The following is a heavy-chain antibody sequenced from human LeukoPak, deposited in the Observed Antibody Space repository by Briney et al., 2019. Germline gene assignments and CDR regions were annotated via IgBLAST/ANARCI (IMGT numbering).Heavy chain of an antibody. Sequence: ASVKVSCKTSGYTFTGYYLHWVRQAPGQGLEWMGRINPNSGGTNYPQEFQGRVTMTRDTSISTAYMELSRLRSDDTALYYCAVVVPADASGMDVWGQGTTVTVSS. CDR3: AVVVPADASGMDV. J-gene: IGHJ6*01. V-gene: IGHV1-2*06. CDR1: GYTFTGYY. CDR2: INPNSGGT. D-gene: IGHD2-2*01.